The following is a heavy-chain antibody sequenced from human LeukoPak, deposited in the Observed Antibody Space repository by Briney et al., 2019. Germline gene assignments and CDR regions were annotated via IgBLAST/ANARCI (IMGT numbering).Heavy chain of an antibody. CDR3: ARDRRNRDGSMDY. CDR1: GGSISSGGYY. D-gene: IGHD5-24*01. CDR2: IYHSGST. J-gene: IGHJ4*02. V-gene: IGHV4-30-2*01. Sequence: SETLSLTCTVSGGSISSGGYYWSWLRQPPGKGLEWIGDIYHSGSTYYNPSLKSRVTISVDRSKNQFSLKLSSVTAADTAVYYCARDRRNRDGSMDYWGQGTLVTVSS.